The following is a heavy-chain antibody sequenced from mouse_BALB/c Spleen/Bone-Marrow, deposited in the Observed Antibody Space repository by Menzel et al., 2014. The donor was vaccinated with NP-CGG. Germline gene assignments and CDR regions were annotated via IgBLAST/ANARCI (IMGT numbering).Heavy chain of an antibody. Sequence: VKLVESGPGLAAPSQSLSITCTVSGFSLTSYAVHWVRQPPGKGLEWLGVIWAGGSTNYNSALMPRLSISKDNSKSQVFLKMNSLQTNDTAMYYCARTGFDYWGQGTPLTVSS. J-gene: IGHJ2*01. CDR2: IWAGGST. V-gene: IGHV2-9*02. D-gene: IGHD4-1*01. CDR1: GFSLTSYA. CDR3: ARTGFDY.